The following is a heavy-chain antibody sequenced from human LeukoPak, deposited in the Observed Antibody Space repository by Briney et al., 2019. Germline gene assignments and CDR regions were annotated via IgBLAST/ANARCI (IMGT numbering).Heavy chain of an antibody. CDR1: GFTFSSYW. Sequence: GESLKISCAASGFTFSSYWMSWVRQAPGKGLEWVANIKQDGSEKYYVDSVKGRFTISRDNAKNSLYLQMNSLRAEDTAVYYCARGWVYYYDSPWEFDYWGQGTLVTVSS. D-gene: IGHD3-22*01. CDR2: IKQDGSEK. J-gene: IGHJ4*02. CDR3: ARGWVYYYDSPWEFDY. V-gene: IGHV3-7*01.